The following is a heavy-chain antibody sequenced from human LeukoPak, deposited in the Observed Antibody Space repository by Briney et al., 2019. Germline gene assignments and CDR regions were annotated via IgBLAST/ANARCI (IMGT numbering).Heavy chain of an antibody. CDR1: GYTFTSYD. D-gene: IGHD6-19*01. CDR2: MNPNSGNT. Sequence: ASVKVSCKASGYTFTSYDINWVRQATGKGHEWMGWMNPNSGNTGYAQKFQGRVTMTRNTSISTAYMELSSLRSEDTAVYDCARVGCNIAVADYNWFDPWGQGTLVTVSS. V-gene: IGHV1-8*01. J-gene: IGHJ5*02. CDR3: ARVGCNIAVADYNWFDP.